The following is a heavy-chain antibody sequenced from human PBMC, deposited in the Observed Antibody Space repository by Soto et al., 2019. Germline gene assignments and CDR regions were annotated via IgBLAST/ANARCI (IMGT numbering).Heavy chain of an antibody. CDR2: INPGNGNP. Sequence: QVQLVQSGAEEKKPGASVKVSCKASGYTFTGYAIHWVRQAPGQRLEWMGWINPGNGNPKYSEKFPGRVTITRDTSASTAYMELSSLGAEDTAVDYCARAVAADYWGQGTLVTVSS. CDR3: ARAVAADY. CDR1: GYTFTGYA. V-gene: IGHV1-3*05. J-gene: IGHJ4*02. D-gene: IGHD6-19*01.